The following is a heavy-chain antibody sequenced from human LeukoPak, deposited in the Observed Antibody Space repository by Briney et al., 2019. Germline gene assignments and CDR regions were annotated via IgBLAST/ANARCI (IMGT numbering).Heavy chain of an antibody. Sequence: PSETLSLTCTVSGGSVSSGSYYWSWIRQPPGKGLEWIGYIYYSGSTNYNPSLKSRVTISVDTSKNQFSLKLSSVTAADTAVYYCAREGRDGYKGPIDVGAQGPTVPVPS. CDR3: AREGRDGYKGPIDV. CDR2: IYYSGST. V-gene: IGHV4-61*01. CDR1: GGSVSSGSYY. J-gene: IGHJ6*02. D-gene: IGHD5-24*01.